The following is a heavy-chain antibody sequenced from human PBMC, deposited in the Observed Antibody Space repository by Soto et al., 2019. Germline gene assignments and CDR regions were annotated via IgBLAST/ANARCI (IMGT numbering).Heavy chain of an antibody. J-gene: IGHJ6*02. V-gene: IGHV5-10-1*01. CDR2: IDPSDSYT. CDR1: GYSFTSYW. CDR3: ARRAYYYYGMDV. Sequence: PGESLKISCKGSGYSFTSYWISWVRQMPGKGLEWMGRIDPSDSYTNYSPSFQGHVTISADKSISTAYLQWSSLKASDTAMYYYARRAYYYYGMDVWGQGTTVTVSS.